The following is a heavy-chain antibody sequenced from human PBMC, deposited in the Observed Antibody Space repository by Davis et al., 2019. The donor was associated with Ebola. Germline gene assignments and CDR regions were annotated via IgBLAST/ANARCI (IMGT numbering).Heavy chain of an antibody. J-gene: IGHJ4*02. CDR2: IGSSGNYI. Sequence: GESLKISCAASGFTVSSNYMNWVRQAPGKGLEWVSSIGSSGNYIYYSDSVRGRFTISRDNAKNSLYLQMNSLTAEDTAFYYCARDLYHSSGYYRRGLDYWGQGTLVTVSS. D-gene: IGHD3-22*01. CDR3: ARDLYHSSGYYRRGLDY. CDR1: GFTVSSNY. V-gene: IGHV3-21*01.